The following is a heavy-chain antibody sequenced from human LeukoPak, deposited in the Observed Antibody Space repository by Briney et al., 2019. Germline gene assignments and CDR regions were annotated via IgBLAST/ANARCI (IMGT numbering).Heavy chain of an antibody. CDR1: GYTFTSYW. CDR2: IDPSDSYT. D-gene: IGHD1-26*01. CDR3: ARPYSGSYYSNWFDP. J-gene: IGHJ5*02. Sequence: GESLKISCKVSGYTFTSYWISWVRQMPGKGLEWMGRIDPSDSYTNYSPSFQGHVTISADKSISTAYLQWSSLKASDTAMYYCARPYSGSYYSNWFDPWGQGTLVTVSS. V-gene: IGHV5-10-1*01.